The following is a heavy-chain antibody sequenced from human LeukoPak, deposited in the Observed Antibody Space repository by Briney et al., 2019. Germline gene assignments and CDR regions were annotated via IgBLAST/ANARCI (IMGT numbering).Heavy chain of an antibody. CDR1: GFTFSSYG. D-gene: IGHD3-10*01. CDR3: AKDSILWFGEARSCYYFDY. J-gene: IGHJ4*02. V-gene: IGHV3-30*02. CDR2: IRYDGSNK. Sequence: GGSLRLSCAASGFTFSSYGMHWVRQAPGKGLEWVAFIRYDGSNKYYADSVKGRFTISRDNSKNTLYLQMNSLRAEDTAVYYCAKDSILWFGEARSCYYFDYWGQGTLVTVSS.